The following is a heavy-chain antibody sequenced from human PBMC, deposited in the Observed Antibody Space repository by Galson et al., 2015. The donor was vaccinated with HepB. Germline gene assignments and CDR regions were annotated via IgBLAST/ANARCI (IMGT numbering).Heavy chain of an antibody. J-gene: IGHJ5*02. CDR2: TYYRSKWYY. CDR3: ARNVYYDTSGYYYKPGWVDP. V-gene: IGHV6-1*01. D-gene: IGHD3-22*01. Sequence: AISGDSVSSNSAAWNWIRQSPSRGLEWLGRTYYRSKWYYDYAVSVRSRITINPDISRNQFSLQLYSVTPEDTAVYYCARNVYYDTSGYYYKPGWVDPWGQGTQVTVSS. CDR1: GDSVSSNSAA.